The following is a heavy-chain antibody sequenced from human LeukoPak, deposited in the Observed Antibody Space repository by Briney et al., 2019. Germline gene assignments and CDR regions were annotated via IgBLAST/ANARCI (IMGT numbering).Heavy chain of an antibody. CDR1: GDSISTSIHY. CDR3: ARQDNGDHGNPNWFDP. V-gene: IGHV4-39*01. Sequence: SETLSLTCTVSGDSISTSIHYWAWICQPPGKRLEWIGSIFNTGNTFYNPSLMSRVTISVDTSKTQFSLTLSSVTAADTAIYYCARQDNGDHGNPNWFDPWGQGLLVIVSS. CDR2: IFNTGNT. J-gene: IGHJ5*02. D-gene: IGHD4-17*01.